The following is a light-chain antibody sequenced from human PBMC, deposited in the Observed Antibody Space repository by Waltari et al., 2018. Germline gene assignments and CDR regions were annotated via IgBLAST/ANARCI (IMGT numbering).Light chain of an antibody. CDR3: QSYDSSLTAWV. Sequence: QSVLTQPPSVSGAPGQRVTLSCTGSNSNIGAGCDVHWYKQIPGTAPKVLIYGNTNRPSGVPDRFSGSKSGTSASLAITGLQAEDEADYYCQSYDSSLTAWVFGGGTRLTVL. V-gene: IGLV1-40*01. J-gene: IGLJ3*02. CDR1: NSNIGAGCD. CDR2: GNT.